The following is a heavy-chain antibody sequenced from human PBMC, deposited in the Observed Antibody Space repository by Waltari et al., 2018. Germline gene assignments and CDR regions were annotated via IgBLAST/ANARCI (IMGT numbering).Heavy chain of an antibody. J-gene: IGHJ6*03. CDR3: ARSKDTAMVSYYYYYMDV. D-gene: IGHD5-18*01. CDR1: GGTFSSYA. CDR2: IIPIFGTA. V-gene: IGHV1-69*12. Sequence: QVQLVQSGAEVKKPGSSVNVSCKASGGTFSSYAISWVRQAPGQGLEWMGGIIPIFGTANYAQKFQGRVTITADESTSTAYMELSSLRSEDTAVYYCARSKDTAMVSYYYYYMDVWGKGTTVTISS.